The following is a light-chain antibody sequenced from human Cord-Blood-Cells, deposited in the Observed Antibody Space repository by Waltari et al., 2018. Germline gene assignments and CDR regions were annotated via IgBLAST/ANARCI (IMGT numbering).Light chain of an antibody. CDR1: QSISSW. Sequence: STLSASVGDRVTITCRASQSISSWLAWYQQKPGKAPKLLIYDASSLESGVPSRFSGSGSGTEFTLTISRLEPEDFAVYYCQQYGSSLWTFGQGTKVEIK. V-gene: IGKV1-5*01. J-gene: IGKJ1*01. CDR3: QQYGSSLWT. CDR2: DAS.